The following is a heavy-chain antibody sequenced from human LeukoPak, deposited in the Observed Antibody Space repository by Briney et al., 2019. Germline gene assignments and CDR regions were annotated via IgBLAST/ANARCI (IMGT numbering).Heavy chain of an antibody. Sequence: GGSLRLSCAASEFTFSIYAMSWVRQAPGKGLEWVSAISGSGGNTYYADSVNGRFTTSRDNSKNTMYLQMNSLRAEDTAIYYCAKRSGSSWYGPLDYWGQGTLVTVSS. V-gene: IGHV3-23*01. D-gene: IGHD6-13*01. J-gene: IGHJ4*02. CDR2: ISGSGGNT. CDR1: EFTFSIYA. CDR3: AKRSGSSWYGPLDY.